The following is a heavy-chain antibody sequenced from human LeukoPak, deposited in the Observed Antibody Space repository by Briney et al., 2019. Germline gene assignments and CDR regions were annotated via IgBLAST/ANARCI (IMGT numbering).Heavy chain of an antibody. CDR1: GFPFSVSW. V-gene: IGHV3-74*01. D-gene: IGHD1/OR15-1a*01. CDR2: LTTDETT. J-gene: IGHJ4*02. Sequence: GGSLRLSCAASGFPFSVSWMHWFRQVPGKGLMWVSRLTTDETTTYADSVRGRFSISRDNAKNTVYLQMSSLRVEDTAVYYCAKDWFATTDYWGQGILVTVSS. CDR3: AKDWFATTDY.